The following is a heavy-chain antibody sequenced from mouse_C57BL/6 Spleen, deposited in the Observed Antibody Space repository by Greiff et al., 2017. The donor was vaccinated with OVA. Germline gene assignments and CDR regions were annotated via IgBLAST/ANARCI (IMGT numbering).Heavy chain of an antibody. CDR1: GYTFTSYW. J-gene: IGHJ2*01. D-gene: IGHD1-1*01. Sequence: VQLQQPGAELVKPGASVKMSCKASGYTFTSYWITWVKQRPGQGLEWIGDIYPGSGSTNYNEKFKSKATLTVDTPSSSAYMQLSSLTSEDSAVYYCARDGSSLFAYWGQGTTLTVSS. CDR2: IYPGSGST. V-gene: IGHV1-55*01. CDR3: ARDGSSLFAY.